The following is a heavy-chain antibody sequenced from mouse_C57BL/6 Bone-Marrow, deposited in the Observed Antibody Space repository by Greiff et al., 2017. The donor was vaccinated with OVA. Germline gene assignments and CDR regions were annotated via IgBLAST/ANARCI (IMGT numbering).Heavy chain of an antibody. D-gene: IGHD2-2*01. Sequence: DVKLQESGPVLVKPGASVKMSCKASGYTFTDYYMNWVKQSHGKSLEWIGVINPYNGGTSYNQKFKGKATLTVDKSSRTAYMELKSLTSEDSAVYYCARGGYDDDYWGQGTTLTVSS. J-gene: IGHJ2*01. CDR1: GYTFTDYY. V-gene: IGHV1-19*01. CDR2: INPYNGGT. CDR3: ARGGYDDDY.